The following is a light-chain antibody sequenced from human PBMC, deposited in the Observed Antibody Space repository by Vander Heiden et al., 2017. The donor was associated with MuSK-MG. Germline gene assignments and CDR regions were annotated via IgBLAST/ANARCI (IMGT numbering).Light chain of an antibody. V-gene: IGLV1-40*01. J-gene: IGLJ2*01. CDR1: SSNIGAGSD. Sequence: QSVLTQPPSVSGAPGQRVTISCTGTSSNIGAGSDVHWYQQLPGTAPKLRSVNNNRPSGVPDRFSGSTSGTSDSLATTGLQAEDEADDYCQTSDRSMSSPVVFGGGTKLTVL. CDR2: VNN. CDR3: QTSDRSMSSPVV.